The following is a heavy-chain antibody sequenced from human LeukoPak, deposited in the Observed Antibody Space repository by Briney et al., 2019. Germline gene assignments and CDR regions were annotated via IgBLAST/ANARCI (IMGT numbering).Heavy chain of an antibody. D-gene: IGHD6-19*01. V-gene: IGHV1-18*01. Sequence: ASVKVSCKASGGTFSSYAISWVRQAPGQGLEWMGWINADNGNTNYAQKLQGRVTMTTDTSTSTAYMELRSLRSDDTAVYYCARDEISGGWYNHWGQGTLVTVSS. J-gene: IGHJ1*01. CDR2: INADNGNT. CDR3: ARDEISGGWYNH. CDR1: GGTFSSYA.